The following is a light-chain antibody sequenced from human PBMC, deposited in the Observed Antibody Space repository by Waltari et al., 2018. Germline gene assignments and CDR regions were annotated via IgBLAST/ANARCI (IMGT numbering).Light chain of an antibody. CDR1: QSVSSY. CDR3: QKYSNSPWT. CDR2: DAS. J-gene: IGKJ1*01. Sequence: VILTQSTATLSLSPGERATLSCRASQSVSSYLAWYQQKPGQAPRLLIYDASTRATGIPDRFSGSGSGTEFTLTISSLEPEDFAVYYCQKYSNSPWTFGQGTKVEIK. V-gene: IGKV3-11*01.